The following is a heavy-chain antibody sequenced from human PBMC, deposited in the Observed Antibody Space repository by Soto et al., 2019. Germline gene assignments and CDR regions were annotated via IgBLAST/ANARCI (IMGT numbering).Heavy chain of an antibody. Sequence: QVQLVQSGAEVKKPGASVTVSCKASGYTFSDYYLHWVRQAPGQGPEWMGRINPNSGDEKFAQKFQGSVTMTRDTSVRTAFMELNWLKSDDTAVYYCARESGGATATLDYYYFYMDVWGKGTTVTVSS. CDR3: ARESGGATATLDYYYFYMDV. CDR2: INPNSGDE. J-gene: IGHJ6*03. D-gene: IGHD5-12*01. V-gene: IGHV1-2*06. CDR1: GYTFSDYY.